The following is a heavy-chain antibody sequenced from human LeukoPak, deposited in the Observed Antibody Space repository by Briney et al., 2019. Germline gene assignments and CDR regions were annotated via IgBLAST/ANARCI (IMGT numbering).Heavy chain of an antibody. CDR1: GGSLRGYY. V-gene: IGHV4-34*01. J-gene: IGHJ6*03. CDR3: ARGEIHSSWYFQVYYMEV. Sequence: SETLSLTCAVSGGSLRGYYWSWIRQPPGKGLGWIGEINDSGGTNYNPSLKSRVSISVETSKTKFYLKLSSVTAADTTVYYCARGEIHSSWYFQVYYMEVWGKGATVTVSS. CDR2: INDSGGT. D-gene: IGHD6-13*01.